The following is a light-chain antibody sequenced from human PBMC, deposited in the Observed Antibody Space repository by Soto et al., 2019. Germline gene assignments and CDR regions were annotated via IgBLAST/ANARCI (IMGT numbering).Light chain of an antibody. CDR3: QQYHTSPLT. CDR1: TIGGIS. Sequence: SYELIQPPSVSVAPGQTARITCGGDTIGGISVHWYQQKPGQAPVLVVHDDTDRPSGIPERFSGSKYGNTATLTISWVEAGDEADYYCQQYHTSPLTFGQGTK. V-gene: IGLV3-21*02. CDR2: DDT. J-gene: IGLJ2*01.